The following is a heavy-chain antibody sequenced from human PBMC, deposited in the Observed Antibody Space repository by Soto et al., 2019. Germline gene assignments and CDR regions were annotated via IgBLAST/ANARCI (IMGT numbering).Heavy chain of an antibody. CDR2: IKPDGSEQ. V-gene: IGHV3-7*01. CDR3: ARGNWNYYYGFDV. D-gene: IGHD1-20*01. Sequence: GGSLRLSCAASEFTFDKYYMTWVRQAPGKGPEWVANIKPDGSEQYYVDSVKGRFTISRDNANNSLYLQMNSLRAEDTAVYFCARGNWNYYYGFDVWGQGTTVTSP. CDR1: EFTFDKYY. J-gene: IGHJ6*02.